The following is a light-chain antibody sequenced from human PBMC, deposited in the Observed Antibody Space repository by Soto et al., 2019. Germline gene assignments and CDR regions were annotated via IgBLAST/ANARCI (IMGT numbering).Light chain of an antibody. CDR3: QQRSSWPPALS. CDR1: QSVTSSH. CDR2: GAS. J-gene: IGKJ4*01. Sequence: EIVLTQTPGTLSLSPGERATLSCRASQSVTSSHLAWYQQKPGQAPRLLIYGASTRATGIPDRFSGSGSDTDFSLTIRRLDPEDFAVYYCQQRSSWPPALSFGGGTKVE. V-gene: IGKV3D-20*02.